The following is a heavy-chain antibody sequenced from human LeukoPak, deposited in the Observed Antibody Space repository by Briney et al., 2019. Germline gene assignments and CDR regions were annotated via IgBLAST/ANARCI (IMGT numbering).Heavy chain of an antibody. J-gene: IGHJ5*02. CDR2: ISSSGSTI. D-gene: IGHD2-2*01. V-gene: IGHV3-11*01. CDR3: ARRGSYCSSTSCYRWFDP. Sequence: PGGSLRLSCAASGFTFSDYYMSWIRQAPGKGLEWVSYISSSGSTIYYADSVKGRFTISRDNAKNSLNLQMNSLRAEDTAVYYCARRGSYCSSTSCYRWFDPWGQGTLVTVSS. CDR1: GFTFSDYY.